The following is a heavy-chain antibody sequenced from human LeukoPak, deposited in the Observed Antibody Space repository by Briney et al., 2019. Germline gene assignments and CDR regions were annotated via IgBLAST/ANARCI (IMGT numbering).Heavy chain of an antibody. V-gene: IGHV3-49*03. CDR3: ARDRGLRSEFDY. CDR2: IRSKAYGGTT. J-gene: IGHJ4*02. D-gene: IGHD5-12*01. CDR1: GFTFGDYA. Sequence: GGSLRLSCTASGFTFGDYAMSWFRQAPGKGLEWVGFIRSKAYGGTTEYAASVKGRFTISRDDSKSIAYLQMNSLKTEDTAVYYCARDRGLRSEFDYWGQGTLVTVSS.